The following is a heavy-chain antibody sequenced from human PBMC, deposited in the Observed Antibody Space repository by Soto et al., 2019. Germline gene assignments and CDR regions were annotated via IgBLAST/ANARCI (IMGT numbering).Heavy chain of an antibody. J-gene: IGHJ4*02. CDR1: GYAFTTYG. D-gene: IGHD1-1*01. CDR3: ARGRYGDY. Sequence: QVHLVQSGAEVKKPGASVKVSCKGSGYAFTTYGITWVRQAPGQGLEWMGWMSAHNGNTNYAQKLQGRVTVTRDTSTSTAYMELRSLRSDDTSVYYCARGRYGDYWGQGALVTVSS. CDR2: MSAHNGNT. V-gene: IGHV1-18*01.